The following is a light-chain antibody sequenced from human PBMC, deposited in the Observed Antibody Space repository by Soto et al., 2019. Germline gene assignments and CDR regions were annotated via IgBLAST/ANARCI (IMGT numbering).Light chain of an antibody. V-gene: IGLV2-14*01. CDR1: SGDVGAYDY. J-gene: IGLJ1*01. CDR2: EVS. CDR3: DSHPTSDTRV. Sequence: QSVLTQPASVSGSPGQSIAISCTGTSGDVGAYDYVSWYQHHPDKAPKLMIYEVSNRPSGVSDRFSGSKSVYTATLTISGLQAADEADYYCDSHPTSDTRVFGTGTKLTV.